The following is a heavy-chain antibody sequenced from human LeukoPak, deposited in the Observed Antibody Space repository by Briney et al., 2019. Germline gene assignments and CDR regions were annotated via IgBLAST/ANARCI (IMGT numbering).Heavy chain of an antibody. CDR2: IYYSGST. V-gene: IGHV4-61*08. D-gene: IGHD4/OR15-4a*01. CDR1: GGSISSGGYS. J-gene: IGHJ4*02. Sequence: PSQTLSLTCAVSGGSISSGGYSWSWIRQPPGKGLEWIGYIYYSGSTNYNPSLKSRVTISVDTSKNQFSLKLSSVTAADTAVYYCTRGSFLGAKVDFWGQGTLVTVSS. CDR3: TRGSFLGAKVDF.